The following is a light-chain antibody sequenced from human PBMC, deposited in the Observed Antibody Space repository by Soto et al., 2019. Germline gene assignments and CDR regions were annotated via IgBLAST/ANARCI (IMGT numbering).Light chain of an antibody. J-gene: IGKJ1*01. V-gene: IGKV3-11*01. CDR3: MQSIQTLRT. Sequence: EIVMTQSPVTLSVSPGERATLSCRASQSVSSNLAWYQQKPGQPPQLLIYEVSNRFSGVPDRFSGSGSGTDFTLKISRVEAEDVGVYYCMQSIQTLRTFDQGTKVEI. CDR2: EVS. CDR1: QSVSSN.